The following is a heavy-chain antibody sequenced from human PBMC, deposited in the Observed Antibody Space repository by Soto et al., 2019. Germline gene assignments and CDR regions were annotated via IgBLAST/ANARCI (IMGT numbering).Heavy chain of an antibody. J-gene: IGHJ4*02. CDR3: ARIRIAAAGNNFDY. Sequence: GSGPTLVNPTETLTLSCTVSGFLLSNARMGVSWIRQPPGKALEWLAHIFSNDEKAYSISLRSRLTISKDASKSQVVLTMTNIDPVDTATYYCARIRIAAAGNNFDYWGQGALVTVSS. D-gene: IGHD6-13*01. CDR2: IFSNDEK. V-gene: IGHV2-26*01. CDR1: GFLLSNARMG.